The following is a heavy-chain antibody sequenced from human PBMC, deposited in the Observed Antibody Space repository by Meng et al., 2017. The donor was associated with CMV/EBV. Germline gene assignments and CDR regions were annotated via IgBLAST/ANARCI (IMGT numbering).Heavy chain of an antibody. J-gene: IGHJ2*01. D-gene: IGHD4-11*01. Sequence: GESLKIFCAASGFTFSSYSMNWVRQAPGKGLERVSSISSSSSYIYYADSVKGRFTISRDNAKNSLYLQMNSLRAEDTAVYYCARAISYSNLRDWYFDLWGRGTLVTVSS. CDR3: ARAISYSNLRDWYFDL. V-gene: IGHV3-21*01. CDR1: GFTFSSYS. CDR2: ISSSSSYI.